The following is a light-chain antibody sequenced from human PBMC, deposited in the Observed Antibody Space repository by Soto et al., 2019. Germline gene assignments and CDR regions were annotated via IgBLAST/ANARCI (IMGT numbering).Light chain of an antibody. Sequence: QSVLTQPRSVSGSPGQSVTISCTGTSSDVGGYDFVSWYRQHPGKGPELIMYDVGRRPSGVPDRFSGSKPGDTASLTISGLEAEDEAEYHCSSYAGTSTFAVFGAGTKLTVL. CDR2: DVG. CDR1: SSDVGGYDF. CDR3: SSYAGTSTFAV. J-gene: IGLJ3*02. V-gene: IGLV2-11*01.